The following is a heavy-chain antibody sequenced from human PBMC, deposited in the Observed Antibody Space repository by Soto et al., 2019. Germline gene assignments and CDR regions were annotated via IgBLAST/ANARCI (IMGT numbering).Heavy chain of an antibody. J-gene: IGHJ4*02. V-gene: IGHV3-48*01. CDR2: ISSSGTTM. CDR3: ARGAEAGDSGVDY. D-gene: IGHD6-25*01. CDR1: GFTFSSYS. Sequence: EVQLVESGGGLVQPGGSLRLSCAASGFTFSSYSMNWVRQAPGKGLEWVSYISSSGTTMYYADSVKGRFTISRDSAKNSLCLQRNSLGAEDTAVYYCARGAEAGDSGVDYWGQGTLVTVSS.